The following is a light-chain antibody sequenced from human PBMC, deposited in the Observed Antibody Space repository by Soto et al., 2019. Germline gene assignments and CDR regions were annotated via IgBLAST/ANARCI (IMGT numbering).Light chain of an antibody. CDR3: RKYDSAPLA. V-gene: IGKV1-27*01. CDR2: AAS. CDR1: QDISNF. J-gene: IGKJ1*01. Sequence: DIQMTQSPVSLFVSVGDRVTISCRASQDISNFLAWYQQKAGKSPNLLIYAASVWESGVPSRFSGSGYGKEFTLTITSMQPDDFATYYCRKYDSAPLAVGQGTKVDLK.